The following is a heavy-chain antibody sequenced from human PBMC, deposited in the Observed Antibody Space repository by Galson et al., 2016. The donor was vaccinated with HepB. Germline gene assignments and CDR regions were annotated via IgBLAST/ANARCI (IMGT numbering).Heavy chain of an antibody. D-gene: IGHD2-21*01. V-gene: IGHV3-23*01. CDR2: ISASGSRT. J-gene: IGHJ4*02. Sequence: SLRLSCAASGFTFDRYAMTWVRQAPGKGLEWVSTISASGSRTYFADSVQGRFTISRDNSKNTVYLHLNSLRAGDTAVYYCAKGGAIRAENHLDFWGQGTQVIVSS. CDR1: GFTFDRYA. CDR3: AKGGAIRAENHLDF.